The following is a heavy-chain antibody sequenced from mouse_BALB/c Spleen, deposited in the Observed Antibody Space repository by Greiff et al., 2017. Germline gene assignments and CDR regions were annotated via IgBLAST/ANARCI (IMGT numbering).Heavy chain of an antibody. V-gene: IGHV14-3*02. CDR3: ARLYGIYWGVEV. J-gene: IGHJ1*01. D-gene: IGHD2-1*01. CDR2: IDPANGNT. CDR1: GFNIKDTY. Sequence: EVQLQQSGAELVKPGASVKLSCTASGFNIKDTYMHWVKQRPEQGLEWIGRIDPANGNTKYDPKFQGKATITADTSSNTAYLQLSGLTSADTAVYYSARLYGIYWGVEVWGAGTTLTVSS.